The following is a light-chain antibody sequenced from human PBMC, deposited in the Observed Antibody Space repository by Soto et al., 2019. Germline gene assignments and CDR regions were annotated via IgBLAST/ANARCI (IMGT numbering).Light chain of an antibody. CDR3: QQSYSTAWT. J-gene: IGKJ1*01. CDR1: QSISNY. V-gene: IGKV1-39*01. CDR2: AAS. Sequence: DIQMTQSPSSLSASVGDRVTITCRASQSISNYLNWYQHKPGKAPKLPIYAASSLQSGVPSRFSGSGSGTDFTLTISSLQLEDFATYYCQQSYSTAWTFGQGTKVDIK.